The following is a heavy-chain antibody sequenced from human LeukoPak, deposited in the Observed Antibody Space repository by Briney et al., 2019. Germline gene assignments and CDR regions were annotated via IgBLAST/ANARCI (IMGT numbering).Heavy chain of an antibody. Sequence: GGSLRLSCAASGFTFSSYGMHWVRQAPGKGLEWVAVIWYDGSNKYYADSVKGRFTISRDNSKITLYLQMNSLRAEDTAVYYCARDNDSSGYSTGPVDYWGQGTLVTVSS. CDR2: IWYDGSNK. J-gene: IGHJ4*02. CDR1: GFTFSSYG. D-gene: IGHD3-22*01. V-gene: IGHV3-33*01. CDR3: ARDNDSSGYSTGPVDY.